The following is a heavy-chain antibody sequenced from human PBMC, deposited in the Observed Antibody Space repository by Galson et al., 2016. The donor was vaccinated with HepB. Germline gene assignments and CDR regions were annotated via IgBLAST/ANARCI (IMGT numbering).Heavy chain of an antibody. Sequence: SLRLSCAASGFTFSSYAMNWVRQAPGKGLEWVSSISGSGGSTYHADAVKGRFTISRDSSKNTLYLQMNSLRAEDTAVFYCAKPTSDWYEDYWGQGTLVTVSS. J-gene: IGHJ4*02. V-gene: IGHV3-23*01. CDR2: ISGSGGST. CDR3: AKPTSDWYEDY. CDR1: GFTFSSYA. D-gene: IGHD6-19*01.